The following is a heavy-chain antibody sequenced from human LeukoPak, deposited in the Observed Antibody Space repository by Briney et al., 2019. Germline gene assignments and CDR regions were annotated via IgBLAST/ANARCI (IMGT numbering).Heavy chain of an antibody. V-gene: IGHV3-30*02. D-gene: IGHD3-10*01. CDR2: IRYDGSNK. Sequence: TGGSLRLSCAASGFTFSSYGMHWVRQAPGKGLEWVAFIRYDGSNKYYADSVKGRFTISRDNSKNTLYLQMNSLRAEDTAVYYCAREGGSGSYHVDYWGQGTLVTVSS. CDR3: AREGGSGSYHVDY. CDR1: GFTFSSYG. J-gene: IGHJ4*02.